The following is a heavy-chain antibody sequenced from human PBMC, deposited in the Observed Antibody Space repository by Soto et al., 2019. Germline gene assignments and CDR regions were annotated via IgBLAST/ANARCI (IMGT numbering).Heavy chain of an antibody. V-gene: IGHV3-74*01. CDR3: ASGAAF. CDR1: GFTLSNGW. CDR2: ISRDGTRT. D-gene: IGHD6-25*01. Sequence: VESGGGLVQPGGSLRLSCAASGFTLSNGWMHWVRQTPGKGLLWVSRISRDGTRTDYADSVEGRFTVSWDNARNTLSLQMSSLSVEDTALYYCASGAAFRGQGIVVTVSS. J-gene: IGHJ4*02.